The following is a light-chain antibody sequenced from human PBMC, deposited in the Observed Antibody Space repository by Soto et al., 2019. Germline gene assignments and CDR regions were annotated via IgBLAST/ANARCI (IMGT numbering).Light chain of an antibody. CDR3: MQAVQIPHT. J-gene: IGKJ2*01. Sequence: DLVMTQSPLSLPVTPGEPASISCRSSQSLLHSYGYDYVDWFLQKPGQSPQLLIYLASTRASGVPDRFSGSRSGTDFTLKISRVEAEDVGVYYCMQAVQIPHTFGQGTKLEI. CDR2: LAS. V-gene: IGKV2-28*01. CDR1: QSLLHSYGYDY.